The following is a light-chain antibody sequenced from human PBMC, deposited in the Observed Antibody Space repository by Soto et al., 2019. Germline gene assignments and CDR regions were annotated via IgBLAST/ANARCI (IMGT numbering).Light chain of an antibody. J-gene: IGLJ2*01. CDR3: SSYSGSTTHIL. V-gene: IGLV2-14*01. CDR2: DVT. CDR1: SSDIGGYNY. Sequence: QSVLTQPASVSGSPGQSITISCTGSSSDIGGYNYVSWYQQHPGKAPKLIIYDVTYRPSGLSYRFSAPKSGSTASLTISGLQPEDEADYYCSSYSGSTTHILFGGGTQLTVL.